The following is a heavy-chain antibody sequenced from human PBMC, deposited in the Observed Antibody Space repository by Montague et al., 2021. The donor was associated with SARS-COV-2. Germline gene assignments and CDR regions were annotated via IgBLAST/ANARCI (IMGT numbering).Heavy chain of an antibody. CDR2: ISSDTLHT. Sequence: SLRLSCATSGFTFSRNSMNWVRQAPGKGLEWVSTISSDTLHTFYAESVKGRFTISRDNAKNVLYLQMNSLRAEDMAVYYCARGGEIDVWAPFGHWGQGTLVTVSS. CDR1: GFTFSRNS. J-gene: IGHJ4*02. D-gene: IGHD3-16*01. CDR3: ARGGEIDVWAPFGH. V-gene: IGHV3-21*01.